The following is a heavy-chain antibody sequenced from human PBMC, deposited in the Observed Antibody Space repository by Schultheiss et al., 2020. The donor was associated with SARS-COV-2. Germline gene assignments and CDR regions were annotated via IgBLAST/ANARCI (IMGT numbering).Heavy chain of an antibody. CDR3: ASYRGYSYGYVDAFDI. V-gene: IGHV3-23*01. CDR2: ISGSGSTI. J-gene: IGHJ3*02. D-gene: IGHD5-18*01. Sequence: GGSLRLSCAASGFTFSSYAMSWVRQAPGKGLEWVSAISGSGSTIYYADSVKGRFTISRDNAKNSLYLQMNSLRAEDTAVYYCASYRGYSYGYVDAFDIWGQGTMVTVSS. CDR1: GFTFSSYA.